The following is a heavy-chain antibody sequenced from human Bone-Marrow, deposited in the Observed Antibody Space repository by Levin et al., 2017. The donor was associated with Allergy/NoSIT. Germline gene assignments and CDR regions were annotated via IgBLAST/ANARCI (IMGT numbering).Heavy chain of an antibody. V-gene: IGHV1-18*04. CDR2: ISAYDNNT. CDR3: GGGRGDSYDGWDGYHWVEP. Sequence: GASVKVSCKAFGYSFSSYAMSWVRQAPGHGLEWMGWISAYDNNTRYAQNFQGRVTMTTDTSTSTAYIELMGLGSDETAIYYWGGGRGDSYDGWDGYHWVEPWGQGALVTVSS. CDR1: GYSFSSYA. D-gene: IGHD3-3*01. J-gene: IGHJ5*02.